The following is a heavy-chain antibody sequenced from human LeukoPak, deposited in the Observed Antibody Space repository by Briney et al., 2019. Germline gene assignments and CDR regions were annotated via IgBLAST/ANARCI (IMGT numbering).Heavy chain of an antibody. Sequence: GGSLRLSCAASGFTFSSFAMTWVRQAPGKGLEWVSTLTGSGDNTYYADSVKGRFTISRDNSKNTLYLQMNSLRAEDTAVYYCAKGAYSSGFDPWGQGTLVTVSS. V-gene: IGHV3-23*01. CDR3: AKGAYSSGFDP. CDR2: LTGSGDNT. CDR1: GFTFSSFA. D-gene: IGHD6-19*01. J-gene: IGHJ5*02.